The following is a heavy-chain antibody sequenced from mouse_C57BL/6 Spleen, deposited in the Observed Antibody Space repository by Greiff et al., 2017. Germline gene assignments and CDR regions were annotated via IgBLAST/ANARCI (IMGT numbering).Heavy chain of an antibody. CDR1: GYAFSSYW. D-gene: IGHD1-1*01. Sequence: VQRVESGAELVKPGASVKISCKASGYAFSSYWMNWVKQRPGKGLEWIGQIYPGDGDTNYNGKFKGKATLTADKSSSTAYMQLSSLTSEDSAVYFCARLGSSYDWFAYWGQGTLVTVSA. V-gene: IGHV1-80*01. J-gene: IGHJ3*01. CDR3: ARLGSSYDWFAY. CDR2: IYPGDGDT.